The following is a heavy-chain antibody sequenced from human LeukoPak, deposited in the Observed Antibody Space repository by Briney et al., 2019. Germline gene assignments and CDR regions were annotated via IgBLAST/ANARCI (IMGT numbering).Heavy chain of an antibody. J-gene: IGHJ4*02. CDR3: ARARGDSIAVDFDY. D-gene: IGHD6-19*01. Sequence: SETLSLTCAVSGGSISSSNWWSWVRQPPGKGLEWIGEIYHSGSTNYNPSLKSRVTISVDKSKNQFSLKLSSVTAADTAVYYCARARGDSIAVDFDYWGQGTLVTVSS. V-gene: IGHV4-4*02. CDR2: IYHSGST. CDR1: GGSISSSNW.